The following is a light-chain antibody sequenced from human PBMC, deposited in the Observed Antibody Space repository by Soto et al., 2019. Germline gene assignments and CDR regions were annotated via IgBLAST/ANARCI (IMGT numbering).Light chain of an antibody. CDR2: GDN. V-gene: IGLV1-40*01. CDR3: QSYDSSLTTVV. CDR1: SSNIGAEYD. Sequence: QSVLTQPPSVSGAPGQRVAISCTWSSSNIGAEYDVHRYQQLPGTAPKRLIYGDNNRPSGVPDRFSGSKSGTSASLAITGLQPEDEADYYCQSYDSSLTTVVFGTGTKVTVL. J-gene: IGLJ1*01.